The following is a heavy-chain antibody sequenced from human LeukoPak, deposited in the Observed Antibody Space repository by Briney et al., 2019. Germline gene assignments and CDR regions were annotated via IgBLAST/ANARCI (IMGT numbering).Heavy chain of an antibody. CDR2: IYYSGST. Sequence: SETLSLTCTVSGGSISSSSYYWGRIRQPPGKGLEWIGSIYYSGSTYYNPSLKSRVTISVDTSKNQFSLKLSSVTAADTAVYYCARGQIAVAARWVDCWGQGTLVTVSS. CDR1: GGSISSSSYY. V-gene: IGHV4-39*01. CDR3: ARGQIAVAARWVDC. D-gene: IGHD6-19*01. J-gene: IGHJ5*01.